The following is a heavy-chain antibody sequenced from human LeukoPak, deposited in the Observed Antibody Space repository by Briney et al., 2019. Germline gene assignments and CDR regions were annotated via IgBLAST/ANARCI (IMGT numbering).Heavy chain of an antibody. Sequence: SVKVSCKASGGTFSSYAISWVRQAPGQGLEWMGGIIPIFGTANYAQKFQGRVTITADESTSTAYMELSSLRSEDTAVYYCARSPSAPYCSGGSCRFDYWGQGTLVTVSS. CDR3: ARSPSAPYCSGGSCRFDY. CDR1: GGTFSSYA. J-gene: IGHJ4*02. CDR2: IIPIFGTA. D-gene: IGHD2-15*01. V-gene: IGHV1-69*13.